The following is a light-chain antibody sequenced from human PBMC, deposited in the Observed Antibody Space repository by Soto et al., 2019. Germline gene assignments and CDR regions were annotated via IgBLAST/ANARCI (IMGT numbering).Light chain of an antibody. J-gene: IGKJ4*01. Sequence: PGERATLSCRTSQRVDVYVAWYQQKPGQAPRLLIYDASNRATGIPARFSGSGSGTDFTLTISNLEPEDFALYYCQQRKIWPPLTFGGGTRVDIK. CDR3: QQRKIWPPLT. CDR1: QRVDVY. V-gene: IGKV3-11*01. CDR2: DAS.